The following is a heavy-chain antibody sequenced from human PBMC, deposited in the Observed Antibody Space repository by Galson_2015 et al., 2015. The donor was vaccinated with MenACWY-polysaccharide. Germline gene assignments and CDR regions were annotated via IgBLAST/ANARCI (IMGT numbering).Heavy chain of an antibody. Sequence: SLRLSCAASGFTFSSYAMSWVRQAPGKGLEWVSAISGSGGSTYYADSVKGRFTISRDNSKNTLYLQMNSLRAEDTAVYYCARFTARPHQGSYYYYGMDVWGQGTTVTVSS. CDR3: ARFTARPHQGSYYYYGMDV. V-gene: IGHV3-23*01. CDR2: ISGSGGST. CDR1: GFTFSSYA. D-gene: IGHD5-18*01. J-gene: IGHJ6*02.